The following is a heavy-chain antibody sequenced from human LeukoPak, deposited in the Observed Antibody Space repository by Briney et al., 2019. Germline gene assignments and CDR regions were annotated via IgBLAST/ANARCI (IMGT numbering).Heavy chain of an antibody. V-gene: IGHV4-30-4*01. Sequence: SETLSLTCTVSGGSISSGDYYWSWIRQPPGKGLEWIGYIYYSGSTYYNPSLKSRVTISVDTSKNQFSLKLSSVTAADTAVYYCARDSGSYYDSSGRLRLSAFDIWGQGTMVTVSS. CDR1: GGSISSGDYY. D-gene: IGHD3-22*01. CDR3: ARDSGSYYDSSGRLRLSAFDI. CDR2: IYYSGST. J-gene: IGHJ3*02.